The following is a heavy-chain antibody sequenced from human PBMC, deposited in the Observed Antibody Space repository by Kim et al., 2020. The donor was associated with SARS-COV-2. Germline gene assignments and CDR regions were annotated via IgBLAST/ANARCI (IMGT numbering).Heavy chain of an antibody. D-gene: IGHD6-6*01. CDR3: AKEGQLVPISS. V-gene: IGHV3-30*18. Sequence: GGSLRLSCAASGFTFSSYGMHWVRQAPGKGLEWVAVISYDGSNKYYADSVKGRFTISRDNSKNTLYLQMNSLRAEDTAVYYCAKEGQLVPISSWGQGTMVTVSS. CDR1: GFTFSSYG. CDR2: ISYDGSNK. J-gene: IGHJ3*01.